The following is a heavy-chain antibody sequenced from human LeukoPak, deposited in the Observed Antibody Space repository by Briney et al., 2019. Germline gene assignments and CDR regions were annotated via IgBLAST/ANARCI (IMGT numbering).Heavy chain of an antibody. V-gene: IGHV1-8*01. D-gene: IGHD2-15*01. CDR3: ARVSLGYCSGGTCYFQDH. CDR2: MNPNSGNT. CDR1: GYTFTNYD. J-gene: IGHJ4*02. Sequence: ASVTVSCKASGYTFTNYDINWVRRATGQGLEWMGWMNPNSGNTGYAQKFQGRVTMTRSTSISTAYMELSSLTSEDTAVYYCARVSLGYCSGGTCYFQDHWGQGTLVTVSS.